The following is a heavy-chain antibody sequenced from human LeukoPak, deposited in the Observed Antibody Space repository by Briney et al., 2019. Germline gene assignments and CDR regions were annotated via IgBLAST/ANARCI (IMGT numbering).Heavy chain of an antibody. V-gene: IGHV4-59*01. CDR3: ARIYSSYDYHPVLRYFDY. CDR2: IYYSGST. CDR1: GGSISSYY. Sequence: SETLSLTCTVSGGSISSYYWSWIRQPPGKGLEWIGYIYYSGSTNYNPSLKSRVTVSVDTSKNQFSLKLSSVTAADTAVYYCARIYSSYDYHPVLRYFDYWGQGTLVTVSS. J-gene: IGHJ4*02. D-gene: IGHD5-12*01.